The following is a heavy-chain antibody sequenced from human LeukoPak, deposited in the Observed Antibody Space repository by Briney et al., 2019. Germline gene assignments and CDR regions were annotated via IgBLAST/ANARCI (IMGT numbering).Heavy chain of an antibody. Sequence: GGSLRLSCAASGFTFSSYAMSWVRQAPGKGLEWVSAISGSGGSTYYADSVKGRFTISRDDSKNTLYLQMNSLRAEDTAVYYCAKGGTRGGSYLTIDYWGQGTLVTVSS. CDR3: AKGGTRGGSYLTIDY. CDR1: GFTFSSYA. J-gene: IGHJ4*02. CDR2: ISGSGGST. D-gene: IGHD1-26*01. V-gene: IGHV3-23*01.